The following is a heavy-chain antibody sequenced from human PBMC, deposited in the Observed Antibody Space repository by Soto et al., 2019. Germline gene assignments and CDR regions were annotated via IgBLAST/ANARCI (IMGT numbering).Heavy chain of an antibody. Sequence: GESLKISCKGSGYSFTSYWIGWVRQMPGKGLEWMGIIYPGDSDTRYSPSFQGQVTISADKSISTAYLQWSSLKASDTAMYYCARLGYYDILTGYYTTRPFXYWGQGTLVTVSS. D-gene: IGHD3-9*01. CDR2: IYPGDSDT. CDR3: ARLGYYDILTGYYTTRPFXY. CDR1: GYSFTSYW. V-gene: IGHV5-51*01. J-gene: IGHJ4*02.